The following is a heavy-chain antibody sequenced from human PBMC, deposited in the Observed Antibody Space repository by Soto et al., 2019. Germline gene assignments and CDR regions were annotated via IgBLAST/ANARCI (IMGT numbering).Heavy chain of an antibody. CDR2: ISSSGSTI. J-gene: IGHJ5*02. CDR1: GFTFSDYY. Sequence: GGSLRLSCAASGFTFSDYYMSWIRQAPGKGLEWVSYISSSGSTIYYADSVKGRFTISRDNAKNSLYLQMNSLRAEDTAVYYCARVWDLKLERRRAAWFDPWGQGTLVTVSS. CDR3: ARVWDLKLERRRAAWFDP. D-gene: IGHD1-1*01. V-gene: IGHV3-11*01.